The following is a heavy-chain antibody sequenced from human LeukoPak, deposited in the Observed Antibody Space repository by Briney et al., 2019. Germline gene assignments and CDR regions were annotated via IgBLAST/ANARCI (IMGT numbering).Heavy chain of an antibody. Sequence: HPGGSLRLSCAASGFTFSRCGMHWIRQAPGKGLEWVAVFSYDRINKYYRDSVKGRFTISRDNSKNALYLQMNSLRAEDTGVYYCVKEADSGGYRTSDYWGQGTLVTVSS. CDR3: VKEADSGGYRTSDY. D-gene: IGHD6-19*01. V-gene: IGHV3-30*18. CDR2: FSYDRINK. CDR1: GFTFSRCG. J-gene: IGHJ4*02.